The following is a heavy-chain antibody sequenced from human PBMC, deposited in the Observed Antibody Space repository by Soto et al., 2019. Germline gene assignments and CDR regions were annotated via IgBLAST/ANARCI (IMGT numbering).Heavy chain of an antibody. J-gene: IGHJ4*02. CDR3: ARGPGGPDGPGDY. D-gene: IGHD2-15*01. Sequence: QVQLVQSGAEVKKPGASVKVSCKASGYTCTSYAMHWVRQAPGQMLAWMGWINAGNGNTKYSQKFQGRVTIPRDTSASTAYMELSSLRSEDTAVYYCARGPGGPDGPGDYWGQGTLVTVSS. CDR1: GYTCTSYA. V-gene: IGHV1-3*01. CDR2: INAGNGNT.